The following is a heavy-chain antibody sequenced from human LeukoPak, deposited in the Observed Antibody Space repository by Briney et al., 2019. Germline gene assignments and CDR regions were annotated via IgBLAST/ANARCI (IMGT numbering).Heavy chain of an antibody. J-gene: IGHJ4*02. Sequence: GGSLRLSCAASGFTFSSYAMSWVRQAPGKGLEWVSAISGSGGSTYYADSVKGRFTISRDNSKNTLYLQMNSLGAEDTAVYYCAKAVYYDTTGAFDYWGQGTLVTVSS. D-gene: IGHD3-22*01. CDR3: AKAVYYDTTGAFDY. V-gene: IGHV3-23*01. CDR1: GFTFSSYA. CDR2: ISGSGGST.